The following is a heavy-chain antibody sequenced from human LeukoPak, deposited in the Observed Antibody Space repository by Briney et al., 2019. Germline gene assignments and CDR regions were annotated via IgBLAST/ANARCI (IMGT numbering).Heavy chain of an antibody. CDR2: IYPGDSDT. CDR3: ARHYPIPYSIAAAGTKVSRYYYGMDV. CDR1: GYSFTSYW. D-gene: IGHD6-13*01. Sequence: GESLKISCKGSGYSFTSYWIGWVRQMPGKGLEWMGIIYPGDSDTRYSPSFQGQVTISADKSISTAYLQWSSLKASDTAMYYCARHYPIPYSIAAAGTKVSRYYYGMDVWGQGTTVTVSS. V-gene: IGHV5-51*01. J-gene: IGHJ6*02.